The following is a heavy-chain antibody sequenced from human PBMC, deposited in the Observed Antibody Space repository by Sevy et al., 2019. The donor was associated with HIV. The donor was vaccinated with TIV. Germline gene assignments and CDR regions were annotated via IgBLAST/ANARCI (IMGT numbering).Heavy chain of an antibody. Sequence: SETLSLTCTVSGGSFSTSYYWGWVRQPPGKGPEWIGCIHYSGSTYYNPSLKCRVSISVDTSKNSFSLKLSSVTAADTAVYYCANMGRGYYFYFELWGQGTLVTVSS. CDR2: IHYSGST. D-gene: IGHD3-3*01. CDR1: GGSFSTSYY. J-gene: IGHJ4*02. V-gene: IGHV4-39*02. CDR3: ANMGRGYYFYFEL.